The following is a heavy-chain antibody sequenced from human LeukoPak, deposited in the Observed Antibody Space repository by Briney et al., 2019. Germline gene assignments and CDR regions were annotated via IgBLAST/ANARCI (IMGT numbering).Heavy chain of an antibody. CDR2: ISYDGSNK. Sequence: GGSLRLSCAASGSTFSSYAMHWVRQAPGKGLEWVAVISYDGSNKYYADSVKGRFTISRDNSKNTLYLQMNSLRAEDTAVYYCARNSIFDFWSGYYPYWGQGTLVTVSP. CDR3: ARNSIFDFWSGYYPY. V-gene: IGHV3-30*04. D-gene: IGHD3-3*01. CDR1: GSTFSSYA. J-gene: IGHJ4*02.